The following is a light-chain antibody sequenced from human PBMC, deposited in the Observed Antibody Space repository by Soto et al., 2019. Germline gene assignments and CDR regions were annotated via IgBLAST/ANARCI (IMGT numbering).Light chain of an antibody. CDR3: KQYGSSGT. J-gene: IGKJ1*01. CDR2: GAS. CDR1: QSVSNNY. V-gene: IGKV3-20*01. Sequence: DIVLTQSPGTLSLSPGESATLSCRASQSVSNNYLAWYQQKPGQAPRLLIYGASNRATGIQDRFSDSGSGTEFTLTIRRLEPEDFAVYYCKQYGSSGTFGQGTKVDIK.